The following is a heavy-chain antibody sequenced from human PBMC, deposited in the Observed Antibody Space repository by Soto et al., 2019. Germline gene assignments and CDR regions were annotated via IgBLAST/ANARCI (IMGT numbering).Heavy chain of an antibody. CDR2: ISPMFGAA. CDR3: AREVQVHTPAFVY. D-gene: IGHD3-10*01. J-gene: IGHJ4*02. CDR1: GGTFNTYA. V-gene: IGHV1-69*19. Sequence: QVQLVQSGAEMKKPGSSVKVSCQSSGGTFNTYAMNWVRQAPGQGPEWMGDISPMFGAANYAPKLQGRVTITADESTGTSYMQLSSLRSEDTALYFCAREVQVHTPAFVYWGQGTLVTVSS.